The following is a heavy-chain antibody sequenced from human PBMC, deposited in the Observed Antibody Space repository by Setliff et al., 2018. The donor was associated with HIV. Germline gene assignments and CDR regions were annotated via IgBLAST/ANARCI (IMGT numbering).Heavy chain of an antibody. J-gene: IGHJ2*01. CDR1: GYTFLTYG. V-gene: IGHV1-46*01. CDR2: INPSGGST. Sequence: ASVKVSCKASGYTFLTYGISWVRQAPGQGLEWMGIINPSGGSTSYAQKFQGRVTMTRDTSTSTVYMELSSLRSEDTAVYYCARVVAHPDWYFDLWGRGTLVTVSS. CDR3: ARVVAHPDWYFDL. D-gene: IGHD2-15*01.